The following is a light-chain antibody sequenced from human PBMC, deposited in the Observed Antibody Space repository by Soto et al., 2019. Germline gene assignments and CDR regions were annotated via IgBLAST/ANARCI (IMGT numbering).Light chain of an antibody. CDR3: SSYTSSSTLYV. Sequence: QSVLTQPRSVSGSPGQSVTISCTGTSSDVGGYNYVSWYQQYPGKAPKLMIYDVSKRPSGVPDRFSGSKSGNTASLTISGLQAEDEADYYCSSYTSSSTLYVLGTGTKVTVL. CDR1: SSDVGGYNY. J-gene: IGLJ1*01. CDR2: DVS. V-gene: IGLV2-11*01.